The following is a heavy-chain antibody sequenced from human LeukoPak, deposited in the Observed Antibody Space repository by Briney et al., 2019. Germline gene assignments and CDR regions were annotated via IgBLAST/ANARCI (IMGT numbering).Heavy chain of an antibody. J-gene: IGHJ6*03. CDR2: MNPNSGNT. D-gene: IGHD2-2*01. Sequence: GASVKVPCKASGYTFTSYDINWVRQATGQGLEWMGWMNPNSGNTGYAQKFQGRVTMTRNTSISTAYMELSSLRSEDTAVYYCARYSTVVPEDYYYYYMDVWGKGTTVTVSS. CDR1: GYTFTSYD. V-gene: IGHV1-8*01. CDR3: ARYSTVVPEDYYYYYMDV.